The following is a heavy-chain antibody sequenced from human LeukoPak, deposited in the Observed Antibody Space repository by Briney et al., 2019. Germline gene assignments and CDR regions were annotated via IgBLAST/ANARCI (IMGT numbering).Heavy chain of an antibody. J-gene: IGHJ4*02. CDR1: GYTFTDYY. CDR2: INPNSGGT. CDR3: ARDGGGNYYGSGSYLPGGLDYFDY. Sequence: ASVKVSCKASGYTFTDYYMHWVRQAPGQGLEWMGRINPNSGGTNYAQKVQGRVTMTRDTSISTAYMELSRLRSDDTAGYYCARDGGGNYYGSGSYLPGGLDYFDYWGRGTLVTVSS. V-gene: IGHV1-2*06. D-gene: IGHD3-10*01.